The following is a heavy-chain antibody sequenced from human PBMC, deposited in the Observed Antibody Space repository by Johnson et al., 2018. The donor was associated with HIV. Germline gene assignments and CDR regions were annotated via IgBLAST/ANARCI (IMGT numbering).Heavy chain of an antibody. CDR3: AKGQVARGAFDI. CDR1: GFTFNNYD. J-gene: IGHJ3*02. CDR2: IRYDGSNK. Sequence: QVQLVESGGGVVQPGGSLRLSCAASGFTFNNYDMHWVRQAPGKGLEWVAFIRYDGSNKYYADSVKGRFTISRDNSKNTLYLHMNSLRVEDTAVYYCAKGQVARGAFDIWGQGTMVTVSS. V-gene: IGHV3-30*02.